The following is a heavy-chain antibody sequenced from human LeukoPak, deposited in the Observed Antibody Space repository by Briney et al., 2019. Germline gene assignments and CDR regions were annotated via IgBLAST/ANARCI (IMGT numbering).Heavy chain of an antibody. J-gene: IGHJ6*03. V-gene: IGHV1-69*05. Sequence: GSSVKVSCKASGGTFSSYAISWVRQAPGQGLEWMGRIIPIFGTANYAQKFQGRVTITTDESTSTAYMELSSLRSEDTAVYYCARAEGPYDFWSGYYGYYYYYYMDVWGKGTTVTVSS. CDR2: IIPIFGTA. CDR1: GGTFSSYA. CDR3: ARAEGPYDFWSGYYGYYYYYYMDV. D-gene: IGHD3-3*01.